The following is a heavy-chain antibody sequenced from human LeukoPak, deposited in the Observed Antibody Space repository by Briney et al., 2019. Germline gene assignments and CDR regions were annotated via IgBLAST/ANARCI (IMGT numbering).Heavy chain of an antibody. D-gene: IGHD4-17*01. CDR1: GFTFSSYS. CDR2: ISSSSSYI. J-gene: IGHJ3*02. Sequence: GGSLRLSCAASGFTFSSYSMNWVRQAPGKGLEWVSSISSSSSYIYYADSVKGRFTISRDNAKNSLYLQMNSLRAEDTAVYYCAREGDCGDYVWVNAFDIWGQGTMVTVSS. V-gene: IGHV3-21*01. CDR3: AREGDCGDYVWVNAFDI.